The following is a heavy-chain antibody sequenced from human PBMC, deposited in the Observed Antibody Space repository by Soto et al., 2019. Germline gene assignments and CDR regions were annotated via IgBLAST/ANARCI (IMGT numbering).Heavy chain of an antibody. Sequence: PGGYLNPSFKGPGYSFTNYWIGLVRQMPGKGLEGMGMIYPGDYDTRYSPSFQGQVTISAGKSTSTAYLYWSRMKASDNAMDYCARPLHSDSSGYGYDFDIRGQGTMVT. V-gene: IGHV5-51*01. CDR1: GYSFTNYW. J-gene: IGHJ3*02. CDR2: IYPGDYDT. D-gene: IGHD3-22*01. CDR3: ARPLHSDSSGYGYDFDI.